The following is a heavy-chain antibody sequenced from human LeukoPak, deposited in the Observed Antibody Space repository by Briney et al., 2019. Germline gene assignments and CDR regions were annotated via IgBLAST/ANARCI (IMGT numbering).Heavy chain of an antibody. D-gene: IGHD5-18*01. CDR3: ARGEDTAMVAPFDY. J-gene: IGHJ4*02. CDR1: GGSFSGYY. Sequence: SETLSLTCAVYGGSFSGYYWSWIRQPPGKGLEWIGKINHSGSTNYNPSLKSRVTISVDTSKNQFSLKLSSVPAADTAVYYCARGEDTAMVAPFDYWGQGTLVTVPS. CDR2: INHSGST. V-gene: IGHV4-34*01.